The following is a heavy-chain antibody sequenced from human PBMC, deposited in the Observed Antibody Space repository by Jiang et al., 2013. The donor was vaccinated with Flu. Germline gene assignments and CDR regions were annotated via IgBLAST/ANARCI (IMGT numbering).Heavy chain of an antibody. V-gene: IGHV6-1*01. J-gene: IGHJ6*02. CDR3: ARLFGYCSGGSCYTNYYYYGMDV. CDR2: TYYGSKWYN. CDR1: GDSVSSNSAA. D-gene: IGHD2-15*01. Sequence: SQTLSLTCAISGDSVSSNSAAWNWIRQSPSRGLEWLGRTYYGSKWYNDYAVSVKSRITINPDTSKNQFSLQLNSVTPEDTAVYYCARLFGYCSGGSCYTNYYYYGMDVWGQGTTVTVSS.